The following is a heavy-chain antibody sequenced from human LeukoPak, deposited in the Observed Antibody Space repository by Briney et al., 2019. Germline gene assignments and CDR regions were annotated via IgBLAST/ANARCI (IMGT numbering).Heavy chain of an antibody. D-gene: IGHD7-27*01. J-gene: IGHJ4*02. CDR2: ISYDGSNK. CDR1: GFTFSSYG. Sequence: PGRSLRLSCAASGFTFSSYGMHWVRQAPGKGLEWVAVISYDGSNKYYADSVKGRFTISRDDSKNTLYLQMNSLKTEDTAVYYCTTEGFNRGWWGQGTLVTVSS. CDR3: TTEGFNRGW. V-gene: IGHV3-30*12.